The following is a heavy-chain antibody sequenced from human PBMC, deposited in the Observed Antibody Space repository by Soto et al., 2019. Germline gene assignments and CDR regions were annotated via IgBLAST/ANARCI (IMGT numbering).Heavy chain of an antibody. CDR2: IYPGDSDT. V-gene: IGHV5-51*01. CDR3: ARTAAAGKYYYGVDV. Sequence: PGESLKISCKGSGYSFTTYWIGWVRQMPGKGLEWMGIIYPGDSDTRYSPSFQGQVTISADKSISTAYLQWSSLKASDTAMYYCARTAAAGKYYYGVDVWGQRTTVTGSS. CDR1: GYSFTTYW. J-gene: IGHJ6*02. D-gene: IGHD6-13*01.